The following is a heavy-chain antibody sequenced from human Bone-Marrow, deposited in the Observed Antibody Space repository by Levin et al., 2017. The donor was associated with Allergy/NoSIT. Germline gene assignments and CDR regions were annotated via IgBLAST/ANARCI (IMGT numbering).Heavy chain of an antibody. J-gene: IGHJ4*02. CDR3: ATDDYGDYGAFDY. D-gene: IGHD4-17*01. Sequence: ASVKVSCKVSGNTLTNLYIHWVRQAPGEGLEWMGGFDPEDNERIYAQKFQDRVTMTEDTSTDTAYMELSRLRSDDSAVYYCATDDYGDYGAFDYWGQGTLVTVSS. CDR2: FDPEDNER. V-gene: IGHV1-24*01. CDR1: GNTLTNLY.